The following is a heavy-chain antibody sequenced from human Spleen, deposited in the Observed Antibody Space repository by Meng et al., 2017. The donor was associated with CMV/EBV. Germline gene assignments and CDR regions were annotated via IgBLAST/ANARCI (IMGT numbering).Heavy chain of an antibody. V-gene: IGHV3-23*04. CDR1: GFTFSSYA. CDR3: AKDSGDSGSYPVDY. J-gene: IGHJ4*02. D-gene: IGHD1-26*01. CDR2: ISGSGGST. Sequence: VELVESGGGLVKPGGSLRLSCAASGFTFSSYAMSWVRQAPGKGLEWVSAISGSGGSTYYADSVKGRFTISRDNSKNTLYLQMNSLRAEDTAVYYCAKDSGDSGSYPVDYWGQGTLVTVSS.